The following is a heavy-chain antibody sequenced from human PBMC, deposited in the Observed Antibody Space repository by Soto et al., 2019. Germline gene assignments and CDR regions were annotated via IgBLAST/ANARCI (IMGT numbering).Heavy chain of an antibody. V-gene: IGHV4-38-2*02. Sequence: PSETLSLTCAVSGYSISSGYYWGWIRQPPGKGLEWIGSIYHSGSTYYNPSLKSRVTISVDTSKNQFSLKLSSVTAADTAVYYCARDWGTPGYFDYRGQGTLVTVSS. CDR3: ARDWGTPGYFDY. J-gene: IGHJ4*02. CDR1: GYSISSGYY. CDR2: IYHSGST. D-gene: IGHD3-16*01.